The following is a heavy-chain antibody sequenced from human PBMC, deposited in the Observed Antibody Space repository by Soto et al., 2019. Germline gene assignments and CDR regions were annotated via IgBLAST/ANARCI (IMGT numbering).Heavy chain of an antibody. Sequence: SLRLSCVGSGFTFRTSGMHWVRQAPGKGLEWVAVALNDGSSKFYADSVKGRFTISRDDSKNTLYLEMNRLRAEDTAVYYCVKDVGIAVALDSWGPGTLVTVSS. J-gene: IGHJ4*02. CDR2: ALNDGSSK. D-gene: IGHD6-19*01. V-gene: IGHV3-30*18. CDR3: VKDVGIAVALDS. CDR1: GFTFRTSG.